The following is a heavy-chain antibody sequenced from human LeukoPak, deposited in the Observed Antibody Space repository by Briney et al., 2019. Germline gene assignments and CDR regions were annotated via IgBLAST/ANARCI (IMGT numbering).Heavy chain of an antibody. D-gene: IGHD3-9*01. J-gene: IGHJ4*02. Sequence: PGGSLRLSCAASGFTFSSYEMSWVRQAPGKGLEWVSYISSSGRTTYYADSVKGRFTISRDNAKNSLYLQMNSLRAEDTAVYYCARDLYDILTGSDYWGQGTLVTVSS. CDR2: ISSSGRTT. V-gene: IGHV3-48*03. CDR3: ARDLYDILTGSDY. CDR1: GFTFSSYE.